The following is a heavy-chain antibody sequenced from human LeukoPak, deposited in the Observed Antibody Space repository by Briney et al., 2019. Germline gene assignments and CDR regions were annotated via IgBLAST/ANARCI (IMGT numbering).Heavy chain of an antibody. V-gene: IGHV3-23*01. CDR2: ISGSGGST. D-gene: IGHD3-22*01. J-gene: IGHJ4*02. CDR1: GFTFTNYG. CDR3: AKDWDYYDSSGYSY. Sequence: GGSLRLSCAASGFTFTNYGMSWVRQAPGKGLEWVSAISGSGGSTYYADSVKGRFTISRDNSKNTLYLQMNSLRAEDTAVYYCAKDWDYYDSSGYSYWGQGTLVTVSS.